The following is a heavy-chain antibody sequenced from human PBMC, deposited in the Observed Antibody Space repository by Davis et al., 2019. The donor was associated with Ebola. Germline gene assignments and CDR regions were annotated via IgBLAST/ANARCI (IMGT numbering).Heavy chain of an antibody. CDR2: MHNSGST. Sequence: SETLSLTCTVPGDSISSSSYYWTWIRQPPGKGLEWIANMHNSGSTNYNPSLKRRATTSIGTSKNQFSLNLRSVTAAETAVYYCARDAPPDHSTGEATYNYYGLDVWGQGTTVTDSS. CDR1: GDSISSSSYY. D-gene: IGHD4-11*01. CDR3: ARDAPPDHSTGEATYNYYGLDV. V-gene: IGHV4-61*01. J-gene: IGHJ6*02.